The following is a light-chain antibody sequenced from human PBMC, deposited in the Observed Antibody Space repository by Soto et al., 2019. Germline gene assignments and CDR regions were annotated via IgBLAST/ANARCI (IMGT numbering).Light chain of an antibody. CDR2: EVS. CDR3: SSYSGSSFYV. J-gene: IGLJ1*01. CDR1: SSDVGGYNY. Sequence: QSALTQPASVSGSPGQSITISCTGTSSDVGGYNYVSWYQQHPGKAPKLIIYEVSNRPSGVSNHFSGSKSGNTASLTISGLQAEDEADYYCSSYSGSSFYVFGIGTKLTVL. V-gene: IGLV2-14*01.